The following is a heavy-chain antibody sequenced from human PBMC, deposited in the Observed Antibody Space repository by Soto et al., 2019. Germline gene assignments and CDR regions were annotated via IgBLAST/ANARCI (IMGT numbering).Heavy chain of an antibody. V-gene: IGHV4-4*02. J-gene: IGHJ6*02. CDR2: IYHIGHT. Sequence: QVQLQESGPGLVKPSGTLSLTCAVSGASISSSNWWSWVRQPPGKGLEWIGEIYHIGHTNYNPSLESRVTISVDKSKNQSPPRLSSAAGADTAVYYGARRTWGMDAWGQGTTVIVTS. CDR3: ARRTWGMDA. D-gene: IGHD2-8*01. CDR1: GASISSSNW.